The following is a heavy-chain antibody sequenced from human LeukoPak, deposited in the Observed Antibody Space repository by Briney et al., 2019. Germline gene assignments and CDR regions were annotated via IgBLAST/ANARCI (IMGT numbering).Heavy chain of an antibody. CDR1: GGSITSGGYY. Sequence: SETLSLTCTVSGGSITSGGYYWSWIRQHPGKGLEWIGYIYYSGSTYYNPSLKRRVTLSVDTSKNQSSLKLSSVTAADTAVYYCAREGAGAGTPYYFDYWGQGTLVTVSS. CDR3: AREGAGAGTPYYFDY. J-gene: IGHJ4*02. V-gene: IGHV4-31*03. CDR2: IYYSGST. D-gene: IGHD6-19*01.